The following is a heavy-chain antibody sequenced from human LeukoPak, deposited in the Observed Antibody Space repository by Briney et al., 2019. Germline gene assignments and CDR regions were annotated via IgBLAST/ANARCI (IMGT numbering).Heavy chain of an antibody. V-gene: IGHV3-13*01. CDR3: AALDHGHDY. CDR2: IGTGGDT. Sequence: GGSLRLSCAASGFTFSTSDMHWVRQVTGKGLEWVSAIGTGGDTYYPGSVKGRFTISRDNAKNTLYLQMNSLRAEDTAVYYCAALDHGHDYWGQGTLVTVSS. CDR1: GFTFSTSD. J-gene: IGHJ4*02.